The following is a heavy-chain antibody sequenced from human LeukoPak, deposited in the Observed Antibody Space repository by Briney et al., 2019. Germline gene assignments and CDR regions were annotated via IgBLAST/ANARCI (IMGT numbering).Heavy chain of an antibody. CDR2: MSWNSVTA. J-gene: IGHJ4*02. D-gene: IGHD2-2*01. V-gene: IGHV3-9*01. CDR1: GFNFGAYD. CDR3: AKGFCTSAACYGVDY. Sequence: GGSLRLSCAASGFNFGAYDMHWVRQGPGKGLEWVSGMSWNSVTAGYADSVKGRFTISRDNAKNSLYLQVNSLTPEDTALYYCAKGFCTSAACYGVDYWGLGALVTVSS.